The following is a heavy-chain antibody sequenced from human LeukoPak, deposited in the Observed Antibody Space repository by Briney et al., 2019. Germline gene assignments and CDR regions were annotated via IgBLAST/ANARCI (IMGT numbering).Heavy chain of an antibody. D-gene: IGHD4-11*01. CDR1: DDSITMYY. CDR2: FDHTWST. CDR3: ARGRVSSSTWYSTYYYFFYMDF. J-gene: IGHJ6*03. Sequence: SETLSLTCTVSDDSITMYYWTWIRQPPGKGLEWIGYFDHTWSTKFNPSLNGRVSISRDTSNNFLSLRLRSVTAADTAVYFCARGRVSSSTWYSTYYYFFYMDFWGKGTTVTVSS. V-gene: IGHV4-59*01.